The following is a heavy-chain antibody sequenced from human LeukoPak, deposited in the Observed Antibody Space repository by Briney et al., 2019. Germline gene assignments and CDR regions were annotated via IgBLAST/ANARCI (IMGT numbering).Heavy chain of an antibody. V-gene: IGHV1-69*05. CDR2: IIPIFGTA. J-gene: IGHJ4*02. CDR1: GGTFSSYA. CDR3: ARTRQQLVRPPFDY. Sequence: SVKVSCKASGGTFSSYAISWVRQAPGQGLEWMGGIIPIFGTANYAQKFQGRVTITTDESTSTAYMELSSLRSEDTAVYYCARTRQQLVRPPFDYWGQGTLVTVSS. D-gene: IGHD6-13*01.